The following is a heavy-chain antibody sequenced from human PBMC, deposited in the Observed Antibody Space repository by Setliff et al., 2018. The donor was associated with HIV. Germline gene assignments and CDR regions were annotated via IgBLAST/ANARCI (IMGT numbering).Heavy chain of an antibody. CDR3: ARASAERSSVRGLAIAFDI. V-gene: IGHV4-31*01. J-gene: IGHJ3*02. Sequence: LSLTCTVSGGSISSGVFYWTWIRQLPGKGLEWIGYIHYSGNTYYKPSLKSPLSMSVDTSKNQFSLNLTSVTAADTAVYYCARASAERSSVRGLAIAFDIWGQGTMVTVSS. CDR1: GGSISSGVFY. CDR2: IHYSGNT. D-gene: IGHD3-10*01.